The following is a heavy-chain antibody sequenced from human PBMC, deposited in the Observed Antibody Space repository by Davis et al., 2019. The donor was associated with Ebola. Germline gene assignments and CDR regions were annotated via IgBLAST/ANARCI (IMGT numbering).Heavy chain of an antibody. CDR1: GFLFSSYA. CDR3: AKDLTSYYGSGDFFDY. V-gene: IGHV3-23*01. Sequence: GESLKISCAASGFLFSSYAMSWVRQAPGRGLEWVSSISASGGATFYADSVKGRIVMSRDNSNGTLYLRMNNLRAEDTAIYYCAKDLTSYYGSGDFFDYWGQGTLVTVSS. CDR2: ISASGGAT. J-gene: IGHJ4*02. D-gene: IGHD3-10*01.